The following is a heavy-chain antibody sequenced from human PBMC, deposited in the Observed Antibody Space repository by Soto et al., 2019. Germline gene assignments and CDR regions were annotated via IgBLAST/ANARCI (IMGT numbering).Heavy chain of an antibody. CDR1: GYTFTSYD. CDR3: AREGYCISTSCYETAGYYYYGMDV. CDR2: MNPNSGNT. Sequence: QVQLVQSGAEMKKPGASVKVSCKASGYTFTSYDINWVRQATGQGLEWMGWMNPNSGNTGYAQKFQGRVTMTRNTSISTAYMELSSLRSEDTAVYYCAREGYCISTSCYETAGYYYYGMDVWGQGTTVTVSS. V-gene: IGHV1-8*01. J-gene: IGHJ6*02. D-gene: IGHD2-2*01.